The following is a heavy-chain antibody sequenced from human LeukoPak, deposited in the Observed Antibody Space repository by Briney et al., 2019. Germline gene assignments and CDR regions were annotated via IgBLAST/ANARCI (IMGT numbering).Heavy chain of an antibody. CDR3: ANYKRGAVFGVVKFGDYYYYMDV. CDR1: GGSIGGYF. J-gene: IGHJ6*03. D-gene: IGHD3-3*01. CDR2: IYSSGST. V-gene: IGHV4-4*07. Sequence: PSETLSLTCSVSGGSIGGYFWSWIRQPAGKGLEWIGRIYSSGSTNYNPSLRSRVTMSVDTSKNQFSLTLSSVTAADTGVYYCANYKRGAVFGVVKFGDYYYYMDVWGIGTTVTVSS.